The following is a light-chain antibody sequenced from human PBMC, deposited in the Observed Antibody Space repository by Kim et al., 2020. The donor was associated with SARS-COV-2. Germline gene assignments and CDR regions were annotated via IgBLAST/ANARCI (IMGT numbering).Light chain of an antibody. Sequence: EIVLTQSPGTLSLSAGERATLSCRASQSVSSTFLAWYQQKPGQAPRLLLYGASNRATGIPDRFSGSGSGTDFTLTISRLEPEDFALYYCQQYGSSVPLTFGGGTKVDIK. CDR1: QSVSSTF. J-gene: IGKJ4*01. CDR3: QQYGSSVPLT. CDR2: GAS. V-gene: IGKV3-20*01.